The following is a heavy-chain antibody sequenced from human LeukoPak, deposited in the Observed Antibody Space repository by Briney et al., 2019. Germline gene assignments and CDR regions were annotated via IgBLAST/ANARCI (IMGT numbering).Heavy chain of an antibody. J-gene: IGHJ4*02. Sequence: QAGGSLRLSCAASGFTFSNYAMSWVRQAPGKGLKWVSGISGSGGSTYYADSVKGHFTISRDNSKNTLYLQMNSLRAEDTAIYYCAKDQIAYSYGYAGRSNFDYWGQGTLVTVSS. D-gene: IGHD5-18*01. V-gene: IGHV3-23*01. CDR2: ISGSGGST. CDR3: AKDQIAYSYGYAGRSNFDY. CDR1: GFTFSNYA.